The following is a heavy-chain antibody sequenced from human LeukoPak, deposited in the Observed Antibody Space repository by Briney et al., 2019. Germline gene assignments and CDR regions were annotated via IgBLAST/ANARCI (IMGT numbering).Heavy chain of an antibody. CDR1: GGSISSYY. CDR3: ARRDRYYYGSGSYYY. D-gene: IGHD3-10*01. J-gene: IGHJ4*02. Sequence: SETLSLTCTVSGGSISSYYWSWIRQPPGKGLEWIGSIYNSGSTYYNPSLKSRVTISVDTSKNQFSLKLISVTAADTAVYYCARRDRYYYGSGSYYYWGQGTLVTVSS. CDR2: IYNSGST. V-gene: IGHV4-59*05.